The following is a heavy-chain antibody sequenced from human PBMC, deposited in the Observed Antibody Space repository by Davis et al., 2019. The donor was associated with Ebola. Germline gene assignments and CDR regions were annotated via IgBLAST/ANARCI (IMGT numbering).Heavy chain of an antibody. CDR2: IYYSGST. CDR1: GGSISSGDYY. CDR3: AREYCSSTSCYFDP. Sequence: PSETLSLTCTVSGGSISSGDYYWSWIRQPPGKGLEWIGYIYYSGSTYYNPSLKSRVTISVDTSKNQFSLKLSSVTAADTAVYYCAREYCSSTSCYFDPWGQGTLVTVSS. D-gene: IGHD2-2*01. J-gene: IGHJ5*02. V-gene: IGHV4-30-4*02.